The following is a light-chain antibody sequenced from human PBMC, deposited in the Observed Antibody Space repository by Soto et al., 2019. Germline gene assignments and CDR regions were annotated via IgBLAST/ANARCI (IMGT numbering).Light chain of an antibody. Sequence: DIQMTQSPSTLSASVGDRVTITCRASQNIGNWLAWYQQKPGKAPKVLIYDASSLESGVPSKFTGSGSGTEFTLTISSLQPDDFAIYYCQQTYDTPPTFGQGTKVDIK. J-gene: IGKJ1*01. V-gene: IGKV1-5*01. CDR2: DAS. CDR1: QNIGNW. CDR3: QQTYDTPPT.